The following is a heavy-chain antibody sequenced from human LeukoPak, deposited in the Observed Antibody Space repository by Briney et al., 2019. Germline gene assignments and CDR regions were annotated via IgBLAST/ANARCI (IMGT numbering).Heavy chain of an antibody. J-gene: IGHJ4*02. CDR1: GFTFSSCG. Sequence: PGGSLRLSCAASGFTFSSCGMNWVRQAPGKGLEWVSFISSDSTIIHYADSVKGRFTISRDNSKNTLYLQMNSLRAEDTAVYYCAKIPVSYSSGWSNFDYWGQGTLVTVSS. D-gene: IGHD6-19*01. CDR3: AKIPVSYSSGWSNFDY. V-gene: IGHV3-48*01. CDR2: ISSDSTII.